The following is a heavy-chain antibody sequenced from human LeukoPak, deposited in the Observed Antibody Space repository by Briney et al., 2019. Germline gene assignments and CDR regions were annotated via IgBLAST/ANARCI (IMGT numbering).Heavy chain of an antibody. CDR1: GGSLSSGDYY. Sequence: SQTLSLTCTVSGGSLSSGDYYWSWIRQHPGTGLEWLGYIHYSGSTHYNPSLKSRVIISVDTSKNQFSLKLRSVAAADTAVYYCARSRAGFTVIYFDYWGQGTLVTVSS. CDR3: ARSRAGFTVIYFDY. J-gene: IGHJ4*02. D-gene: IGHD4-17*01. V-gene: IGHV4-31*03. CDR2: IHYSGST.